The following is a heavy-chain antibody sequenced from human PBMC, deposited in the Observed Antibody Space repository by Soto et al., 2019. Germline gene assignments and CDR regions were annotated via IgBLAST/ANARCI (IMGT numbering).Heavy chain of an antibody. Sequence: DTLSLTCTVCVGSISSYYWSWIRQPPGKGLEWIVYIYYSGSTNYKPSLKSRVTISVDTSKNQFSLKLSSVTAADTAVYYCARDYRRYCSGGSCYSYDYYGIDXWGQWTTVTVSX. CDR2: IYYSGST. J-gene: IGHJ6*02. V-gene: IGHV4-59*01. CDR3: ARDYRRYCSGGSCYSYDYYGIDX. CDR1: VGSISSYY. D-gene: IGHD2-15*01.